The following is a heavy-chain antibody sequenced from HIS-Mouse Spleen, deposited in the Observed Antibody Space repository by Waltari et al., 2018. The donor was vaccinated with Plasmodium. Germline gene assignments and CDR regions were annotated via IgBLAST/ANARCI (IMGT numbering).Heavy chain of an antibody. CDR3: ARVLGYKAAAGTFVEYFQH. J-gene: IGHJ1*01. Sequence: QVQLVQSGAEVKKPGASVKVSCKASGYNFPGYHMHWLRQAPGPGLEWMGWINPNSGGTNYAQKFQGRVTMTRDTSISTAYMELSRLRSDDTAVYYCARVLGYKAAAGTFVEYFQHWGQGTLVTVSS. CDR2: INPNSGGT. V-gene: IGHV1-2*02. D-gene: IGHD6-13*01. CDR1: GYNFPGYH.